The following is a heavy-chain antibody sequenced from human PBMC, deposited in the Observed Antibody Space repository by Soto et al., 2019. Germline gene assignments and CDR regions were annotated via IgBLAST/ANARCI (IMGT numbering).Heavy chain of an antibody. D-gene: IGHD1-26*01. CDR3: ARGPSSMWANWFDP. CDR2: INHSGST. CDR1: GGSFSGYY. J-gene: IGHJ5*02. Sequence: QVQVQQWGAGLLKPSETLSLTCAVYGGSFSGYYWSWIRQTQGKGLEWSGEINHSGSTNYNPSPKSRVTKSVDTYKNQFPLKLSSVTASDTAVYYCARGPSSMWANWFDPWGQGTLVTVSS. V-gene: IGHV4-34*01.